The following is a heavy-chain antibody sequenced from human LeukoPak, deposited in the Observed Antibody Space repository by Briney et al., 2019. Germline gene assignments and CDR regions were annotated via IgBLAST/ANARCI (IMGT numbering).Heavy chain of an antibody. Sequence: SVKVSCKASGGTFSSYAINWVRQAPGQGLEWMGRIIPILGIANYGQKFQGRVTITADKSTSTAYMELSSLRSEDTAVYYCARDLTKYSKLGELSFGAFDIWGQGTMVTVSS. J-gene: IGHJ3*02. CDR1: GGTFSSYA. D-gene: IGHD3-16*02. CDR2: IIPILGIA. CDR3: ARDLTKYSKLGELSFGAFDI. V-gene: IGHV1-69*04.